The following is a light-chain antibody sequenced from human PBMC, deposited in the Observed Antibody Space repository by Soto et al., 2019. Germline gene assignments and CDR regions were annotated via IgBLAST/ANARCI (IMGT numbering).Light chain of an antibody. CDR2: KAS. J-gene: IGKJ1*01. CDR1: QSISNW. V-gene: IGKV1-5*03. CDR3: QHYYDYSWT. Sequence: DVQMTQSPSTLSASVGDRVTITCRASQSISNWLAWFQQKPGKAPKLLIYKASNLESGVPSTFSGSASGTELTLTISSLQPDDFATYYCQHYYDYSWTFGQGTKVEIK.